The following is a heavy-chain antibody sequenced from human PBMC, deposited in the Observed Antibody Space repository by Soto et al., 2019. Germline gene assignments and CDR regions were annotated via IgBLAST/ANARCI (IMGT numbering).Heavy chain of an antibody. J-gene: IGHJ4*02. D-gene: IGHD2-2*01. CDR2: IYYSGST. CDR3: ARVVTSWPYYFDY. V-gene: IGHV4-59*01. CDR1: GGSISSYY. Sequence: SETLSLTCTVSGGSISSYYWNWIRQPPGKGLEWIGYIYYSGSTNYNPSLQSRVTMLVDTSKNQFSLKLSSVTAADTAVYYCARVVTSWPYYFDYWGQGTLVTVSS.